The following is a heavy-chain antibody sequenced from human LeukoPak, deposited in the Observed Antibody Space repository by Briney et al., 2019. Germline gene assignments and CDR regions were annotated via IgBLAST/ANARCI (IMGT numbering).Heavy chain of an antibody. V-gene: IGHV3-7*01. J-gene: IGHJ4*02. CDR3: ANPPWSGSYFDFDY. Sequence: GGSLRLSCAVSGFTFSSFWMSWVRQAPGRGLEWVANIHPEGNEKYHVESVKGRFTISRDNAKNSLFLQMNGLRVEDTAVYYCANPPWSGSYFDFDYWGQGTLVTVSS. CDR1: GFTFSSFW. D-gene: IGHD1-26*01. CDR2: IHPEGNEK.